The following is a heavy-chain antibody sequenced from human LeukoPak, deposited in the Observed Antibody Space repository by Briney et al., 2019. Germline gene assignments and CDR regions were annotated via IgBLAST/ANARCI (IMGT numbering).Heavy chain of an antibody. CDR1: GFTFSSYA. V-gene: IGHV3-30-3*01. J-gene: IGHJ4*02. CDR2: ISYDGSNK. D-gene: IGHD2-15*01. Sequence: GRSLRLSCAASGFTFSSYAMHWVRQAPGKGLEWVAVISYDGSNKYYADSVKGRFTISRDNSKNTLYLQMNSLRAKDTAVYYCARLLSGNWGQGTLVTVSS. CDR3: ARLLSGN.